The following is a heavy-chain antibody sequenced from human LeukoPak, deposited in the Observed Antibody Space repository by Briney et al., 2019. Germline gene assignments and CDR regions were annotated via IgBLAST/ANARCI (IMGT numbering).Heavy chain of an antibody. J-gene: IGHJ5*02. CDR2: IVVGSGNT. CDR1: GFTFTSSA. Sequence: ASVKISCKASGFTFTSSAMQWVRQARGQRREWIGWIVVGSGNTNYAQKFQERVTITRDMSTSTAYMELSSLRSEDTAVYYCAAGPLYYDFWSGYLGLGSRVWFDPWGQGTLVTVSS. V-gene: IGHV1-58*02. CDR3: AAGPLYYDFWSGYLGLGSRVWFDP. D-gene: IGHD3-3*01.